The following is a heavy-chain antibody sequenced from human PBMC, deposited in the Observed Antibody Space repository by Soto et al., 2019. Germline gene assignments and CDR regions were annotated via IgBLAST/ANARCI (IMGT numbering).Heavy chain of an antibody. CDR1: GFTFSSYA. J-gene: IGHJ4*02. D-gene: IGHD6-19*01. Sequence: EVQLLESGGGLVQPGGSLRLSCAASGFTFSSYAMSWVRQAPGKGLEWVSAISGSGVSTYYADSVKGRFTISRDNSKKTVLVQMNSLRAEDTAVYYCAKELQYSSGWSLVDYWGQGTLVTVSS. V-gene: IGHV3-23*01. CDR3: AKELQYSSGWSLVDY. CDR2: ISGSGVST.